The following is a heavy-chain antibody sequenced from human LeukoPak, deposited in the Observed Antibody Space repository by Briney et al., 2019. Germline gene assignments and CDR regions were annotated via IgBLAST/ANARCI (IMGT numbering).Heavy chain of an antibody. V-gene: IGHV3-30*04. D-gene: IGHD6-13*01. Sequence: GGSLRLSCAASGFTFSSYAMHWVRQAPGKGLEWVAVISYDGSNKYYADSVKGRFTISRDNSKNTLYLQMNSLRAEDTAVYFCARVWSPPYTSSWPDYFDYWGQGALVTVSS. J-gene: IGHJ4*02. CDR1: GFTFSSYA. CDR3: ARVWSPPYTSSWPDYFDY. CDR2: ISYDGSNK.